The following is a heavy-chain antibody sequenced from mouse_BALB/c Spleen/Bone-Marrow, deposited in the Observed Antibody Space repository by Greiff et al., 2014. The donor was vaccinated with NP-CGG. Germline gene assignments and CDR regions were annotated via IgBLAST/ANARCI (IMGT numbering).Heavy chain of an antibody. D-gene: IGHD2-1*01. CDR3: ARGNYYGNLDY. Sequence: DVKLVESGGGLVQPGGSLKLSCAASGFDFSRWWMSWVRQAPGKGLEWIGEINPDSSTINYTPSLKDKFIISRDNAKHTLYLQMSKVRSEDTALYYCARGNYYGNLDYWGQGTTLTVSS. V-gene: IGHV4-1*02. CDR1: GFDFSRWW. J-gene: IGHJ2*01. CDR2: INPDSSTI.